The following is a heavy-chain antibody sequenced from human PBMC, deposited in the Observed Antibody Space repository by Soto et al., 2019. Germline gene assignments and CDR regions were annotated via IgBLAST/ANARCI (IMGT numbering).Heavy chain of an antibody. CDR1: GDTFTSYY. J-gene: IGHJ5*02. CDR2: INPHGGST. V-gene: IGHV1-46*01. D-gene: IGHD3-3*01. Sequence: QVQLVQSGAEVKRPGASVKGSCKAPGDTFTSYYLNWVRQAPGQGLEWMGVINPHGGSTKYAQKFQSRLTMARDTSRSTVYMELSSLRSDDTAIYYCARSSGGNFGIIIEGSNWFDPWGQGTLVTVSS. CDR3: ARSSGGNFGIIIEGSNWFDP.